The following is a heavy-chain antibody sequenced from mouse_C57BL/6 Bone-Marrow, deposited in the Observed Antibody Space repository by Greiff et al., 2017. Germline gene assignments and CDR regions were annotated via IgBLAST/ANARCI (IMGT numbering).Heavy chain of an antibody. CDR3: AHGNYFYWYFAV. CDR1: GYTFTSYW. D-gene: IGHD2-1*01. Sequence: VQLQQPGAELVKPGASVKLSCKASGYTFTSYWMHWVKQRPGRGLGWIGRIDPNSGGTTYNEKFKSKATLTVDQPSSTAYMQLSSLTSEDSAVYYCAHGNYFYWYFAVWGTGTTVTVSS. J-gene: IGHJ1*03. CDR2: IDPNSGGT. V-gene: IGHV1-72*01.